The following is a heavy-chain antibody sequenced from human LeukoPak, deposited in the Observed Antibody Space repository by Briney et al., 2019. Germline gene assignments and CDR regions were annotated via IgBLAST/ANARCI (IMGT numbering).Heavy chain of an antibody. CDR1: GGSISSSSYY. V-gene: IGHV4-39*07. J-gene: IGHJ4*02. Sequence: PSETLSLTCTVSGGSISSSSYYWAWIRQPPGKGLERVGSIYYSGTTYYNPSLKSRVTISVDTSKNQFSLKLTSVTAADTAVYYCASGPGGSALFNWGQGTLVTVSS. CDR3: ASGPGGSALFN. CDR2: IYYSGTT. D-gene: IGHD4-23*01.